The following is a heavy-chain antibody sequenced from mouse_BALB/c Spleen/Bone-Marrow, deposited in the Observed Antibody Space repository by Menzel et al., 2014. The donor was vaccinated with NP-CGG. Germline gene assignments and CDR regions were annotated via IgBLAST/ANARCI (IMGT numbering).Heavy chain of an antibody. V-gene: IGHV5-4*02. J-gene: IGHJ3*01. CDR1: GFTFSDYY. D-gene: IGHD1-2*01. CDR2: ISDGGSYT. Sequence: EVKLVESGGNLVKPGGSLKLSCAASGFTFSDYYMYWVRQTPEKRLEWVATISDGGSYTYYPDSVKGRFTISRDNAKNSLYLQMNGLKSEDSAMYYCARGGAHYYGRGFTYWGQGTLVTVSA. CDR3: ARGGAHYYGRGFTY.